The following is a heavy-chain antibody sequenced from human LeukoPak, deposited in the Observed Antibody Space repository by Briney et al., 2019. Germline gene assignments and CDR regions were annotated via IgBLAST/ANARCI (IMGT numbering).Heavy chain of an antibody. Sequence: PGGSLRLSCAASGFTFSSYGMNWVRQAPGKGLEWVSYISSSGSTIYYADSVKGRFTISRDNAKNSLYLQMNSLRAEDTAVYYCARGPSVTQVYWGQGTLVTVSS. J-gene: IGHJ4*02. D-gene: IGHD4-17*01. CDR3: ARGPSVTQVY. CDR1: GFTFSSYG. CDR2: ISSSGSTI. V-gene: IGHV3-48*03.